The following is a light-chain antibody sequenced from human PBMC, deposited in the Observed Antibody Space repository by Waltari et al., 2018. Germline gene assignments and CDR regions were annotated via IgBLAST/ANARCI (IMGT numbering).Light chain of an antibody. J-gene: IGLJ2*01. V-gene: IGLV3-1*01. CDR3: QAWDTTIVV. CDR2: QDM. CDR1: QWGDKF. Sequence: SYELTQPPSVSVSPGQTATITCSAAQWGDKFVAWYPQKSGQSPVLVIYQDMKRPSGIPERFSGSNSGNTATLTISGTQVDDEADFYCQAWDTTIVVFGGGTKLTVL.